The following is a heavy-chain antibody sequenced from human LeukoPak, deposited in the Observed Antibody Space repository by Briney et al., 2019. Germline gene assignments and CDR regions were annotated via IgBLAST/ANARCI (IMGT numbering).Heavy chain of an antibody. J-gene: IGHJ2*01. Sequence: SETLSLTCTVSGGSISSYYWSWIRRPPGKGLEWIGYVSHSGSTNYNPSLQSRVTISIDTSKCQFSLKLSSVTAADTAVYHCARISAAGGGSWYFDLWGRGTLVTVSS. V-gene: IGHV4-59*01. CDR3: ARISAAGGGSWYFDL. CDR2: VSHSGST. D-gene: IGHD6-13*01. CDR1: GGSISSYY.